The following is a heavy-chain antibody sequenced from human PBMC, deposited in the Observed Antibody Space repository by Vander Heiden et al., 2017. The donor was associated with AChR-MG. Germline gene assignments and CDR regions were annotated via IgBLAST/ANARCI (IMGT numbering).Heavy chain of an antibody. V-gene: IGHV3-23*01. CDR1: GFTSSSYA. D-gene: IGHD6-19*01. Sequence: VQLLESGGSLVQPGGSLRLACTASGFTSSSYAMTWVRQAPGKGLEWVSSISNSGGRTYYADYVEGRFTVSRDNSKNTLFLQMHSLRVEDTAVYFCACLVVKRDTIAVDGRFDFWGQGTLVTVSS. J-gene: IGHJ4*02. CDR2: ISNSGGRT. CDR3: ACLVVKRDTIAVDGRFDF.